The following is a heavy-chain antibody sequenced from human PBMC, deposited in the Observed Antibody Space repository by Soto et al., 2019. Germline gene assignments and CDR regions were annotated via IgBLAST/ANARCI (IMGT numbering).Heavy chain of an antibody. CDR3: ARGFSGYYSSLDY. J-gene: IGHJ4*02. CDR2: FIPTFGAA. V-gene: IGHV1-69*01. Sequence: QVHLVQSGAEVKRPGSSVKVSCEASGGSFSSDAITWVRQVPGQGLEWMGGFIPTFGAANYGRQFQGRVTISADESTRTVYMELSSLRFDDTAVYYCARGFSGYYSSLDYWGQGTLVTVSS. CDR1: GGSFSSDA. D-gene: IGHD5-12*01.